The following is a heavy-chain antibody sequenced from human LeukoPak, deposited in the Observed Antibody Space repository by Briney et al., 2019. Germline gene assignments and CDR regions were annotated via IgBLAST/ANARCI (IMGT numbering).Heavy chain of an antibody. Sequence: SETLSLTCTVSGGSISSGGYYWIWIRQHPGKGLEWIGYIYYSGSTYYNPSLKSRVTISVDTSKNQFSLKLSSVTAADTAVYYCARGSYYGDYGYNWFDPWGQGTLVTVSS. CDR2: IYYSGST. V-gene: IGHV4-31*03. CDR1: GGSISSGGYY. D-gene: IGHD4-17*01. J-gene: IGHJ5*02. CDR3: ARGSYYGDYGYNWFDP.